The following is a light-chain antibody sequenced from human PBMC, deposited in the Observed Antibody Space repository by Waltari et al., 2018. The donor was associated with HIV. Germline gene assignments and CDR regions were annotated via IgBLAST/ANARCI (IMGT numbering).Light chain of an antibody. V-gene: IGLV2-14*03. Sequence: SALTQPPSVSGSPGQSITISCLGASSDIGGFDYVSWYQQHPDKAPKLILYDVTYRPSGVSGRFSGSRSGSMASLTISGLQPEDEADYFCCSYSDSGTILFGGGTRVTVL. J-gene: IGLJ2*01. CDR1: SSDIGGFDY. CDR3: CSYSDSGTIL. CDR2: DVT.